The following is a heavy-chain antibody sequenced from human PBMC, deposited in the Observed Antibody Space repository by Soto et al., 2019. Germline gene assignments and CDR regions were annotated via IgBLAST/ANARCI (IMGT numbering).Heavy chain of an antibody. V-gene: IGHV3-23*01. CDR2: ISNTGGGT. Sequence: GGSLRLSCAASGFTFNNYAMNWARQAPGMGLEWVATISNTGGGTYYADSVKGRFTISRDNSKNTLYLQMSSLRVEDTAVYYCAKDRLAGNFDYWGQGTQVTVSS. CDR3: AKDRLAGNFDY. CDR1: GFTFNNYA. J-gene: IGHJ4*02.